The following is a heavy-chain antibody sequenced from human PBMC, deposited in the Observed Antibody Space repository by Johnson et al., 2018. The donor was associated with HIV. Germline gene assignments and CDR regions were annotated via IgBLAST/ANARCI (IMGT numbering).Heavy chain of an antibody. D-gene: IGHD4-11*01. CDR1: GFFFSDYY. J-gene: IGHJ3*02. V-gene: IGHV3-11*04. CDR3: AKDTCRHRLTVTESGFDI. CDR2: ISSSGGAI. Sequence: VQLVESGGGLVKPGGSLRLSCAASGFFFSDYYMSWIRQAPGKGLEWVSYISSSGGAIFYADSVKGRFTISRDNAKHSLSLQMNSLRVEDTAVYYCAKDTCRHRLTVTESGFDIWGQGTLVTVSS.